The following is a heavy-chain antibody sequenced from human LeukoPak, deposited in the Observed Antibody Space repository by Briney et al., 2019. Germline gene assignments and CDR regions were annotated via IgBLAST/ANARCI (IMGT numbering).Heavy chain of an antibody. CDR3: AKESGFGDLN. V-gene: IGHV3-23*01. CDR2: ISGSGDST. J-gene: IGHJ4*02. D-gene: IGHD3-10*01. Sequence: PGGSLRLSCAASGSTFSSYVMRWVRQAPGKGLEWVSGISGSGDSTYYAESVKGRFTISRDNSKNTLYLQMNSLRAEDTAVYYCAKESGFGDLNWGQGTLVTVSS. CDR1: GSTFSSYV.